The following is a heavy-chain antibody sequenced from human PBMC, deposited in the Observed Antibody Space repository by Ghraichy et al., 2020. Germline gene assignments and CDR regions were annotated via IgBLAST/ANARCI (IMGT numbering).Heavy chain of an antibody. D-gene: IGHD6-19*01. CDR3: ARGPSGYSSGWYECRFDY. CDR2: INPNSGGT. J-gene: IGHJ4*02. V-gene: IGHV1-2*04. Sequence: ASVKVSCKASGYTFTGYYMHWVRQAPGQGLEWMGWINPNSGGTNYAQKFQGWVTMTRDTSISTAYMELSRLRSDDTAVYYCARGPSGYSSGWYECRFDYWGQGTLVTVSS. CDR1: GYTFTGYY.